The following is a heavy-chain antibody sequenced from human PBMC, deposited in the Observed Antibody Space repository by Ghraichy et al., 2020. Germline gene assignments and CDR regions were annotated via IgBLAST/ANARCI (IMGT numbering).Heavy chain of an antibody. V-gene: IGHV4-59*01. J-gene: IGHJ4*02. CDR2: IYYSGST. Sequence: SETLSLTCTVSGGSISSYYWSWIRQPPGKGLEWIGYIYYSGSTNYNPSLKSRVTISVDTSKNQFSLKLSSVTAADTAVYYCARGLYYDFWSGYFVYWGQGTLVTVSS. D-gene: IGHD3-3*01. CDR1: GGSISSYY. CDR3: ARGLYYDFWSGYFVY.